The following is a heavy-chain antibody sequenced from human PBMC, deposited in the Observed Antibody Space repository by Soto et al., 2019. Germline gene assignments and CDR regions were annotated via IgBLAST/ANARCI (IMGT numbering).Heavy chain of an antibody. CDR1: GFTFSSYG. CDR2: IWYDGSNK. Sequence: PGGSLRLSCAASGFTFSSYGMHWVRQAPGKGLERVAVIWYDGSNKYYADSVKGRFTISRDNSKNTLYLQMNSLRAEDTAVYYCARDYDSSGYPRYYFDYWGQGTLVTVSS. V-gene: IGHV3-33*01. CDR3: ARDYDSSGYPRYYFDY. D-gene: IGHD3-22*01. J-gene: IGHJ4*02.